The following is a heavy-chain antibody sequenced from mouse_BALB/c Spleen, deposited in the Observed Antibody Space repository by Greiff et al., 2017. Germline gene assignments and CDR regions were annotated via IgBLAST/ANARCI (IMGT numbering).Heavy chain of an antibody. Sequence: VQLQQPGAELVKPGTSVKLSCKASGYNFTSYWINWVKLRPGQGLEWIGDIYPGSGSTNYNEKFKSKATLTVDTSSSTAYMQLSSLASEDSALYYCARSWYGLPFAYWGQGTLVTVSA. CDR3: ARSWYGLPFAY. V-gene: IGHV1-55*01. D-gene: IGHD2-1*01. J-gene: IGHJ3*01. CDR1: GYNFTSYW. CDR2: IYPGSGST.